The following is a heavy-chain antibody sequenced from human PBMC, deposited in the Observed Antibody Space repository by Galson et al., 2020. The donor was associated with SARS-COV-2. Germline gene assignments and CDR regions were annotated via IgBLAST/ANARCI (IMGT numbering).Heavy chain of an antibody. CDR1: GYSISSGYY. CDR2: MSQSGSP. V-gene: IGHV4-38-2*01. Sequence: SETLSLTCAVSGYSISSGYYWGWIRQPPGKGLEWIAAMSQSGSPGYGPSLKSRVSISLDTSKNQFSLKLNSVTAADTAVYYCVSSLGYWGQGILVTVSS. D-gene: IGHD3-16*01. J-gene: IGHJ1*01. CDR3: VSSLGY.